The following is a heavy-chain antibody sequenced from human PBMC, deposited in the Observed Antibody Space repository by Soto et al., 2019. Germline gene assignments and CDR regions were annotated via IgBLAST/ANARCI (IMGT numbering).Heavy chain of an antibody. CDR3: ARHSNEYRKSLDY. Sequence: PSETLSLTCTVSGGSIRTYYWSWIRQPPGKGLEWIGYIYYSGSSNSNPSLKSRVTISVDTSKNQFSLKLSSVTAADTAVYYCARHSNEYRKSLDYWGQGTLVTVSS. D-gene: IGHD1-1*01. V-gene: IGHV4-59*08. CDR2: IYYSGSS. J-gene: IGHJ4*02. CDR1: GGSIRTYY.